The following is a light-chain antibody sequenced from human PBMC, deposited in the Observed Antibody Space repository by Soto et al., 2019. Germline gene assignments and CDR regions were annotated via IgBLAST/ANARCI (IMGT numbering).Light chain of an antibody. CDR3: QQYYNLPIT. CDR1: QDISNH. Sequence: DIQMTQSPSSLSASVGDRVTITCQASQDISNHLNWYQQKPGKAPKLLIYDASNLETGVPSRFSASGSGTDFTVTISSLQPEDFATYSFQQYYNLPITFRFGSRL. V-gene: IGKV1-33*01. CDR2: DAS. J-gene: IGKJ5*01.